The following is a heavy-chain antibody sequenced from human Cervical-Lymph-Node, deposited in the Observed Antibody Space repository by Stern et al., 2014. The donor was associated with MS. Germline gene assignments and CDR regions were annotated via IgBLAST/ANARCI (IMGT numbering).Heavy chain of an antibody. CDR3: ARKRGGSYFAN. Sequence: QVQLQESGPGLVKPSETLSLTCTVSGDSVSSGNYYWSWIRQPPGKGLEWIGYIYYSGSTNYSPSLKSRVTISVDTTNNQFSLNLISVTAADTAVYYCARKRGGSYFANWGQGTLVTVSS. J-gene: IGHJ4*02. D-gene: IGHD1-26*01. CDR1: GDSVSSGNYY. V-gene: IGHV4-61*01. CDR2: IYYSGST.